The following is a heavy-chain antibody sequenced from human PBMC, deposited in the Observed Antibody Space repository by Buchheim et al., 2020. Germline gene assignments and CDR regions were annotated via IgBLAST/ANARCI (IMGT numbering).Heavy chain of an antibody. CDR1: GLTFSSYG. J-gene: IGHJ6*02. CDR2: ISYDGSNK. CDR3: AKDHLHGRPVASKKYGMDV. Sequence: QVQLVESGGGVVQPGRSLRLSCAASGLTFSSYGMHWVRQAPGKGLEWVAVISYDGSNKYYADSVKGRFTISRDNSKNTLYLQMNSLRAEDTAVYYCAKDHLHGRPVASKKYGMDVWGQGTT. V-gene: IGHV3-30*18.